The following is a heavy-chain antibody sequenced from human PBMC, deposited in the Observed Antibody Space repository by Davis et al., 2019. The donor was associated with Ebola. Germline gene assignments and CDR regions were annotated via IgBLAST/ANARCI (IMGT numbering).Heavy chain of an antibody. D-gene: IGHD1-26*01. Sequence: GESLKISCAASGFTFSSYSMNWVRQAPGKGLEWVANIKQDGSEKYYVDSVKGRFTISRDNAKNSLYLQMNSLRAEDTAVYYCARAIAGSGSYLDYYYYYGMDVWGQGTTVTVSS. CDR2: IKQDGSEK. V-gene: IGHV3-7*03. J-gene: IGHJ6*02. CDR3: ARAIAGSGSYLDYYYYYGMDV. CDR1: GFTFSSYS.